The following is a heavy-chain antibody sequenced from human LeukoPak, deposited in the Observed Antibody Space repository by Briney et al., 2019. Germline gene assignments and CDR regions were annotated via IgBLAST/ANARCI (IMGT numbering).Heavy chain of an antibody. J-gene: IGHJ4*02. CDR1: GFTFSSYS. CDR3: VRDNPRCCGVVPANIDDY. V-gene: IGHV3-21*01. Sequence: GGSLRLSCAASGFTFSSYSMNWVRQAPGKGLEWVSSISSSSSYIYYADSVKGRFTISRDNAKNSLYLQMHSLRAEDTAVYFCVRDNPRCCGVVPANIDDYWGQGTLVTVSS. D-gene: IGHD2-15*01. CDR2: ISSSSSYI.